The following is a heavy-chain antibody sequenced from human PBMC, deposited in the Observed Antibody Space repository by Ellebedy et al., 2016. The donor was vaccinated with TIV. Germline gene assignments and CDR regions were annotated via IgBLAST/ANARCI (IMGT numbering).Heavy chain of an antibody. CDR2: ISSSGSTI. V-gene: IGHV3-11*01. CDR3: ARTIRGIVGATDY. D-gene: IGHD1-26*01. CDR1: GFTFSDYY. J-gene: IGHJ4*02. Sequence: GESLKISXAASGFTFSDYYMSWIRQAPGKGLEWVSYISSSGSTIKYADSVKGRFTISRDNAKNSLYLQMNSLRAEDTAVYYCARTIRGIVGATDYWGQGTLVTVSS.